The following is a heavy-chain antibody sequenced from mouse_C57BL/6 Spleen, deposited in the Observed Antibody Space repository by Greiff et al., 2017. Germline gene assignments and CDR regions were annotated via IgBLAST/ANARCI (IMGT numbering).Heavy chain of an antibody. CDR1: GYAFSSYW. CDR2: IYPGAGDT. J-gene: IGHJ1*03. D-gene: IGHD1-1*01. CDR3: SSPGFTTVVEGYFDV. V-gene: IGHV1-80*01. Sequence: QVQLQQSGAELVKPGASVKISCKASGYAFSSYWMNWVKQRPGKGLEWIGQIYPGAGDTNYNGKFKGKATLTADKSYSTAYMQLISLTSEDSAVYFCSSPGFTTVVEGYFDVWGTGTTVTVSS.